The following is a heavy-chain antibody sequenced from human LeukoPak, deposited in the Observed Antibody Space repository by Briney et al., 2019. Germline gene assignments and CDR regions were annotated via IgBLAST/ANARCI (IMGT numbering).Heavy chain of an antibody. CDR2: IYYSGST. V-gene: IGHV4-31*03. J-gene: IGHJ4*02. CDR1: GGSISSGGYY. CDR3: ARAGYCSSTGCYFDY. Sequence: SQTLSLTCTVSGGSISSGGYYWSWIRQHPGKGLGWIGYIYYSGSTYYNPSLKSRVTISVDTSKNQFSLKLSSVTAADTAVYYCARAGYCSSTGCYFDYWGQGTLVTVSS. D-gene: IGHD2-2*01.